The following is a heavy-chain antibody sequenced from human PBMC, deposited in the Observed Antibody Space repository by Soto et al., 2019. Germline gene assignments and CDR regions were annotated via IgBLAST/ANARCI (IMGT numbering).Heavy chain of an antibody. Sequence: QVQLQESGPGLVKPSETLSLTCTVSGGSISSDYWSWIRQPPGKGLEWIGYIYYNGGTNYNPSLKSRVTLSLDTSTSHFSLKLSSVTAADTAVYYCARHSPFGSSDWYVDLWGRGTLVTVSS. J-gene: IGHJ2*01. V-gene: IGHV4-59*08. CDR2: IYYNGGT. CDR3: ARHSPFGSSDWYVDL. CDR1: GGSISSDY. D-gene: IGHD6-13*01.